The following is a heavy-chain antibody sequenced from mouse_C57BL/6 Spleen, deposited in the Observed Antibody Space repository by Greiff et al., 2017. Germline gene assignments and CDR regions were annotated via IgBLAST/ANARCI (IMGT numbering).Heavy chain of an antibody. CDR2: IYPGGGYT. J-gene: IGHJ1*03. D-gene: IGHD2-3*01. CDR3: ARGGPYDYRYFDV. V-gene: IGHV1-63*01. CDR1: GYTFANYW. Sequence: QVQLQQSGAELVRPGTSVKMSCKASGYTFANYWIGWAKQRPGHGLEWIGDIYPGGGYTNYNEKFKGKATLTADKSSSTAYMQFSSLTSEDSAIYYCARGGPYDYRYFDVWGTGTTVTVSS.